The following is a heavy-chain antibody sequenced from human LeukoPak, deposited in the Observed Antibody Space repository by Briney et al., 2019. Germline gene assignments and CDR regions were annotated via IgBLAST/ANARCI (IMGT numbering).Heavy chain of an antibody. CDR3: ASSGGYSYGFSYYYYMDV. D-gene: IGHD5-18*01. J-gene: IGHJ6*03. CDR1: GGSISSGSYY. V-gene: IGHV4-61*02. Sequence: PSETLSLTCTVSGGSISSGSYYWSWIRQPAGKGLEWIGRIYTSGSTNYNPSLKSRVTISVDTSKNQFSLKLSSVTAADTAVYYCASSGGYSYGFSYYYYMDVWGKGTTVTISS. CDR2: IYTSGST.